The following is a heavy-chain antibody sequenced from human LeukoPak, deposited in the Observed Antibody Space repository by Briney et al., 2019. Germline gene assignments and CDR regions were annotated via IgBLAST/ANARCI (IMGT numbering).Heavy chain of an antibody. CDR2: TYSGGST. CDR1: GFTVGSNE. J-gene: IGHJ4*02. CDR3: ARRQSGSSGWPTFDY. D-gene: IGHD6-19*01. V-gene: IGHV3-66*04. Sequence: GGSLRLSCAASGFTVGSNEMTWVRQAPGKGLEWVSVTYSGGSTYYSDSVKGRFTISRDNSKHTLYLQMNSLRAEDTAVYYCARRQSGSSGWPTFDYWGQGTLVTVSS.